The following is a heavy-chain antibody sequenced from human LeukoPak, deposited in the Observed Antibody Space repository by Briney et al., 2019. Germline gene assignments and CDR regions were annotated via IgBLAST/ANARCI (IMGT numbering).Heavy chain of an antibody. Sequence: SETLSLTCTVSGGSISSYYWSWIRQPPGKGLEWIGYIYYSGSTNYNPSLKSRVTISVDTSKNQFSLELSSVTAADTAVYYCARVLYDSSGYYSDYYYYMDVWGKGTTVTVSS. CDR2: IYYSGST. V-gene: IGHV4-59*01. D-gene: IGHD3-22*01. J-gene: IGHJ6*03. CDR1: GGSISSYY. CDR3: ARVLYDSSGYYSDYYYYMDV.